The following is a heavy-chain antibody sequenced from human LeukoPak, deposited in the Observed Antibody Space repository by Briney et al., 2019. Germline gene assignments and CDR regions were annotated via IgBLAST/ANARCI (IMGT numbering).Heavy chain of an antibody. J-gene: IGHJ4*02. V-gene: IGHV4-39*01. D-gene: IGHD1-1*01. CDR1: SGSIRNSSFY. Sequence: SETLSLTCTVSSGSIRNSSFYWGWSRLPPGKGLEWIGSIYYSGNTYYNPSLKSRFTISLDTSKNLFSLKLSSVTAADTAVYCCARRETGSYFDYWGQGTLVTVSS. CDR3: ARRETGSYFDY. CDR2: IYYSGNT.